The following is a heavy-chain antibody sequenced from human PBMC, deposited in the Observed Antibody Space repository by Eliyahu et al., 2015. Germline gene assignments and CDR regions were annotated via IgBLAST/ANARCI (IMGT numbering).Heavy chain of an antibody. CDR2: IYSGGST. D-gene: IGHD6-19*01. CDR3: GGSGWTLDAFDI. CDR1: GFPVSSNX. V-gene: IGHV3-66*01. Sequence: EVQLVESGGGLVQPGGSLXLSCXAXGFPVSSNXMXWVRQAPGKGLEGVSVIYSGGSTYYADSVKGRFTISRDNSKNTLYLQMNSLRAEDTAVYYCGGSGWTLDAFDIWGQGTMVTVSS. J-gene: IGHJ3*02.